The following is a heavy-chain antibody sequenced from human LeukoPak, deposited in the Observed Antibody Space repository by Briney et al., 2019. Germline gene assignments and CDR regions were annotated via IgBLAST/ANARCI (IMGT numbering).Heavy chain of an antibody. CDR1: GGTFSSYA. Sequence: ASVKVSCKASGGTFSSYAISWVRQAPGQGLEWMGGIIPIFGTANYAQKFQGRVTITAGESTSTAYMELSSLRSEDTAVYYCARDVHSEYFQHWGQGTLVTVSS. CDR3: ARDVHSEYFQH. J-gene: IGHJ1*01. D-gene: IGHD3-10*02. CDR2: IIPIFGTA. V-gene: IGHV1-69*13.